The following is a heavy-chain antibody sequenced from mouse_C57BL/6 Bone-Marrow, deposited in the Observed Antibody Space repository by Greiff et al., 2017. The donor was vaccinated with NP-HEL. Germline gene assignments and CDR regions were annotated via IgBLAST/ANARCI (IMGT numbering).Heavy chain of an antibody. D-gene: IGHD1-1*01. V-gene: IGHV1-15*01. CDR2: IDPETGGT. J-gene: IGHJ2*01. Sequence: QVHVKQSGAELVRPGASVTLSCKASGYTFTDYEMHWVKQTPVHGLEWIGAIDPETGGTAYNQKFKGKAILTADKSSSTAYMELRSLTSEDSAVYYCTRPSYGSSYYYWGQGTTLTVSS. CDR1: GYTFTDYE. CDR3: TRPSYGSSYYY.